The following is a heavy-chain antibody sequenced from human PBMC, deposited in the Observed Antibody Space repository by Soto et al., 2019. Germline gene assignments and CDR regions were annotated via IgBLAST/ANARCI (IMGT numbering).Heavy chain of an antibody. J-gene: IGHJ4*02. D-gene: IGHD1-26*01. CDR1: GGSISSGDYY. CDR2: IYYSGST. V-gene: IGHV4-30-4*01. Sequence: SETLSLTCTVSGGSISSGDYYWSWIRQPPGKGLEWIGYIYYSGSTYYNPSLKSRVTISVDTSKDQFSLKLSSVTAADTAVYYCAMGLVVGATFYYFDYWGQGTLVTVSS. CDR3: AMGLVVGATFYYFDY.